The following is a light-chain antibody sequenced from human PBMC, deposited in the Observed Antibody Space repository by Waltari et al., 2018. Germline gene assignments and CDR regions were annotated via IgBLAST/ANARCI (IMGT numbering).Light chain of an antibody. CDR1: SSDVGGYNY. CDR2: DVS. J-gene: IGLJ2*01. V-gene: IGLV2-14*03. CDR3: SSYISSSTLEL. Sequence: QSALTQPASVSGSPGQSITISCTGTSSDVGGYNYVSRYQQHPGKAPKLMIYDVSNRPAGVSNRLSGSKSGNTASLTISGLQAEDEADYYCSSYISSSTLELFGGGTSLTVL.